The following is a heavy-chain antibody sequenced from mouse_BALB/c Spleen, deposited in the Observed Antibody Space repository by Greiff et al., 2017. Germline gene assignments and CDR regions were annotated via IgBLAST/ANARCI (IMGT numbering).Heavy chain of an antibody. D-gene: IGHD2-14*01. CDR2: ISNGGGST. CDR3: ARQGDREAWFAY. Sequence: EVQGVESGGGLVQPGGSLKLSCAASGFTFSSYTMSWVRQTPEKRLEWVAYISNGGGSTYYPDTVKGRFTISRDNAKNTLYLQMSSLKSEDTAMYYCARQGDREAWFAYWGQGTLVTVSA. J-gene: IGHJ3*01. CDR1: GFTFSSYT. V-gene: IGHV5-12-2*01.